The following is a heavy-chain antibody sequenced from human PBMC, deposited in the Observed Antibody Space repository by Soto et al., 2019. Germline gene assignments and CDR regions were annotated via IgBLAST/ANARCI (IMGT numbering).Heavy chain of an antibody. CDR2: IFDDGYT. CDR1: GDSISVSPYF. V-gene: IGHV4-39*01. J-gene: IGHJ4*02. Sequence: QLQLQESGPGLVKPSETLSLTCTVSGDSISVSPYFWGWIRQPPGKGLEWIASIFDDGYTVYTPSLKSRPFISVDTSKNQFSLKLTSVAAADTAIYFCARLQAAVPHYWGQGTLVIVSS. D-gene: IGHD6-13*01. CDR3: ARLQAAVPHY.